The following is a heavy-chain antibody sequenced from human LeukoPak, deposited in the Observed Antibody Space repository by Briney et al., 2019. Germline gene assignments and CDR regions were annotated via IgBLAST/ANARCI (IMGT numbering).Heavy chain of an antibody. D-gene: IGHD3-22*01. CDR3: AREVPYDSSNYYQPFDY. CDR2: ISAYNGNT. Sequence: ASVKVSCKASGYTFTSYGISWGRQAPGQGLEWMGWISAYNGNTNYAQKLPGRVTMTTDTSTSTAYMNLRSLRSDDTAVYYCAREVPYDSSNYYQPFDYWGQGTLVTVSS. J-gene: IGHJ4*02. V-gene: IGHV1-18*01. CDR1: GYTFTSYG.